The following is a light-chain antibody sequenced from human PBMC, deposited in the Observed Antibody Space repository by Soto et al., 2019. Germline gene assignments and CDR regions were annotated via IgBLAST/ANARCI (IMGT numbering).Light chain of an antibody. CDR3: SSHTSSSIWV. CDR1: NSDVGDYNF. V-gene: IGLV2-14*03. Sequence: QSALTQPASVSGSPGQSITISCTGTNSDVGDYNFVSWYQQLPGKAPKLMIYEVSHRPSGVSNRFSCSKSGNTASLTISGLLDEDEAHYYCSSHTSSSIWVFGGGTKLTVL. J-gene: IGLJ3*02. CDR2: EVS.